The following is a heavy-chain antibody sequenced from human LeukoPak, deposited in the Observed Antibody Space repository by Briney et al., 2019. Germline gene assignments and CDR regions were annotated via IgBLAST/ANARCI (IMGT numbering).Heavy chain of an antibody. CDR2: ITGAGSST. CDR3: ARKVAVAMDLDY. Sequence: RGSLRLSPAASGFTFKSYGTSWVSPFLEKGVEWGSSITGAGSSTKYAGSVNGRFTISRDNSKNMVSLQMTGLRAEDTAVYYCARKVAVAMDLDYWGQGTLVTVSS. J-gene: IGHJ4*02. CDR1: GFTFKSYG. V-gene: IGHV3-23*01. D-gene: IGHD6-19*01.